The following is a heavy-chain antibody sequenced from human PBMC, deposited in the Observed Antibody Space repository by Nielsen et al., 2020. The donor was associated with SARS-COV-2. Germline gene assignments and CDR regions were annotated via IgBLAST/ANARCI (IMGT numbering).Heavy chain of an antibody. D-gene: IGHD5-12*01. CDR3: AKGGYGVFDY. CDR2: ISSSGSTI. V-gene: IGHV3-48*01. Sequence: VRQAPGKGLEWVSYISSSGSTIYYADSVKGRFTISRDNSKNTLYLQMNSLRAEDTAVYYCAKGGYGVFDYWGQGTLVTVSS. J-gene: IGHJ4*02.